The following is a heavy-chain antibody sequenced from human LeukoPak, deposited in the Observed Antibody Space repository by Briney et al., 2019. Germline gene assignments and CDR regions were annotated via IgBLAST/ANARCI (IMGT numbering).Heavy chain of an antibody. V-gene: IGHV1-2*02. CDR2: INPNSGGT. J-gene: IGHJ4*02. Sequence: ASVKVSCTASGYTFTGYYMHWVRQAPGQGLEWMGWINPNSGGTNYAQKFQGRVTMTRDTSISTAYMELSRLRSDDTAVYYCARSGFRRGYSYGYGYWGQGTLVTVSS. CDR3: ARSGFRRGYSYGYGY. CDR1: GYTFTGYY. D-gene: IGHD5-18*01.